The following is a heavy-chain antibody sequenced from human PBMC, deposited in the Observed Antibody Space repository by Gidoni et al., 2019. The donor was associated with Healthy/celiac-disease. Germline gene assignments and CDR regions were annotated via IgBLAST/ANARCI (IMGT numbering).Heavy chain of an antibody. V-gene: IGHV3-23*01. D-gene: IGHD2-15*01. CDR2: IMGSGGST. CDR1: GFTFSSYA. Sequence: EVQLLESGGGLVQPGGSMRLSCAAPGFTFSSYAMSWVRQAPGRGLEWVSAIMGSGGSTYYADSVKGRFTISRDNSKNTLYLQMNSLRAEDTAVYYCAGVVAATHFDYWGQGTLVTVSS. J-gene: IGHJ4*02. CDR3: AGVVAATHFDY.